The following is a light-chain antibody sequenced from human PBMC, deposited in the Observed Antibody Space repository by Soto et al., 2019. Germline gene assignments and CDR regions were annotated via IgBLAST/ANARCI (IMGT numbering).Light chain of an antibody. J-gene: IGLJ3*02. V-gene: IGLV4-69*01. CDR1: SGHSTYA. CDR3: QTWGTGFRV. CDR2: LDSAGRH. Sequence: QPVLTQSPSASASLGASVKLTCTLSSGHSTYAIAWHQQQPEKGPRFLMNLDSAGRHSKGDEIPDRFSGSSSGAERYLTISSLQSEDEADYYCQTWGTGFRVFGGVTKLTVL.